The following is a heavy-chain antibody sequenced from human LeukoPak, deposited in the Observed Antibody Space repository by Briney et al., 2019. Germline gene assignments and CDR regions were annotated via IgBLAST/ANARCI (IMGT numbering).Heavy chain of an antibody. J-gene: IGHJ4*02. CDR2: IYYSGST. CDR3: ARVTGSSDLDY. CDR1: GASISSYY. V-gene: IGHV4-59*08. Sequence: SETLSLTCTVSGASISSYYWSWIRQPPGEGLEWIGYIYYSGSTNYNPSLKSRVTISVATSKNQFSLKLSSVTAADTAVYYCARVTGSSDLDYWGQGTLVTVSS. D-gene: IGHD2-2*01.